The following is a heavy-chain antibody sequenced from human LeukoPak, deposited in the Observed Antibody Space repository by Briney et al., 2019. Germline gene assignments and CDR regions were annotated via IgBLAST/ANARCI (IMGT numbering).Heavy chain of an antibody. Sequence: ASVKVSCKASGYTFTNYAMNWVRQAPGQGLEWMGWISAYNGNTNYAQKLQGRVTMTTDTSTSTAYMELRSLRSDDTAVYYCARDALYYYGSGGSGDYWGQGTLVTVSS. CDR1: GYTFTNYA. V-gene: IGHV1-18*01. CDR3: ARDALYYYGSGGSGDY. J-gene: IGHJ4*02. CDR2: ISAYNGNT. D-gene: IGHD3-22*01.